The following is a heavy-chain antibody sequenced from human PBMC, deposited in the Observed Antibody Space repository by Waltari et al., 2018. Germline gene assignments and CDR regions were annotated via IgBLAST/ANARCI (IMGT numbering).Heavy chain of an antibody. V-gene: IGHV1-24*01. CDR1: GYTLTELS. Sequence: QVQLVQSGAEVKKPGASVKVSCEVSGYTLTELSIHWVRQAPGKGLEWMGGFDPEDGETSYAQKLQGRVTMTEDTSTDTAYMELSSLRSEDTAVYYCGTKRVVPAAIRWYFELWGRGTLVTVSS. D-gene: IGHD2-2*02. CDR3: GTKRVVPAAIRWYFEL. J-gene: IGHJ2*01. CDR2: FDPEDGET.